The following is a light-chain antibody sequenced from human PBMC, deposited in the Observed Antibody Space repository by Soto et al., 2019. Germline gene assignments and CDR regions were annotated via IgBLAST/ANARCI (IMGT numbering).Light chain of an antibody. V-gene: IGKV3-20*01. CDR2: GSS. CDR3: QEYGSSPPYT. Sequence: EVVLTQSPGTLSLSPGERATLSCRASQSVSNNYLAWYQQKPGQSPKLLIFGSSDRATGIPDRFSGSGSGTDFTLTISSLEPEDFGVYYWQEYGSSPPYTFGQGNKLEIK. J-gene: IGKJ2*01. CDR1: QSVSNNY.